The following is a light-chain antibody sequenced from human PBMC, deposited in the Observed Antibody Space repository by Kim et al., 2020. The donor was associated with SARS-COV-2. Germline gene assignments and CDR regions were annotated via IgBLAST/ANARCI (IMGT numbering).Light chain of an antibody. J-gene: IGLJ3*02. CDR1: SGHSSYA. V-gene: IGLV4-69*01. CDR2: LNSDGIH. CDR3: QTWGTGIRL. Sequence: QLVLTQSSSASASLGASVKLTCTLSSGHSSYAVAWHQQQPEKGPRYLMKLNSDGIHSRGDGIPDRFSASSAGAERYLTISSLQSEDEADYYCQTWGTGIRLFGGGTQLTVL.